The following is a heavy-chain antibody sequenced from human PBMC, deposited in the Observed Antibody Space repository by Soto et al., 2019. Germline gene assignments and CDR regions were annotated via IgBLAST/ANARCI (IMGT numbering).Heavy chain of an antibody. V-gene: IGHV1-18*04. J-gene: IGHJ6*02. D-gene: IGHD1-1*01. CDR3: ASEPRSLHGDRYMYYYYGMDV. CDR2: ISAYIGNT. Sequence: QVQLVQSGAEVKKPGASVKVSCKASGYTFTSYGISWVRQAPGQGLEWMGWISAYIGNTNYAQKLQGRVTMTTDTSTSTAYMELRSVRSDDTAVYYGASEPRSLHGDRYMYYYYGMDVWGQGTTVTVS. CDR1: GYTFTSYG.